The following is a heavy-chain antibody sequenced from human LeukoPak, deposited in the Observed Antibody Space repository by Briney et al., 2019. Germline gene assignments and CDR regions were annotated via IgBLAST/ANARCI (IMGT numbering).Heavy chain of an antibody. CDR2: ISGSGGST. CDR1: GFTFSSYA. Sequence: GGSLRLSCAASGFTFSSYAMSWARQAPGKGLEWVSAISGSGGSTYYADSVKGRFTISRDNSKNTLYLQMNNLGAEDTAVYYCAKPYDSSGYYYIDYWGQGTLVTVSS. J-gene: IGHJ4*02. CDR3: AKPYDSSGYYYIDY. V-gene: IGHV3-23*01. D-gene: IGHD3-22*01.